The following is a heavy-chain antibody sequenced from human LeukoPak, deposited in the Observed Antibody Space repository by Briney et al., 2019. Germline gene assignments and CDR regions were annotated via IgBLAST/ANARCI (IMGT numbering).Heavy chain of an antibody. V-gene: IGHV3-48*03. CDR3: ARDLRITLVRGVIDW. D-gene: IGHD3-10*01. Sequence: WGSLRLSCAASGFTFSSYEMNWVRQAPGKGLEWLSFITSSSSTIYYADSVKGRFIISRDNAKNSLYLQMNSLRAEDTAVYYCARDLRITLVRGVIDWWGQGTLVTVSS. CDR1: GFTFSSYE. J-gene: IGHJ4*02. CDR2: ITSSSSTI.